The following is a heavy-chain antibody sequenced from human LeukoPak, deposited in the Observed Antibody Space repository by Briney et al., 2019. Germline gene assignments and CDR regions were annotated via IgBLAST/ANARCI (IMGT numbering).Heavy chain of an antibody. Sequence: GASVKVSCKASGYTFTGYYMHWVRQAPGQGLEWMGRINPNSGNTNYAQKLQGRVTMTTDTSTSTAYMELRSLRSDDTAVYYCARVRGNYPIDESDYWGQGTLVTVSS. V-gene: IGHV1-2*06. CDR3: ARVRGNYPIDESDY. D-gene: IGHD1-7*01. CDR1: GYTFTGYY. CDR2: INPNSGNT. J-gene: IGHJ4*02.